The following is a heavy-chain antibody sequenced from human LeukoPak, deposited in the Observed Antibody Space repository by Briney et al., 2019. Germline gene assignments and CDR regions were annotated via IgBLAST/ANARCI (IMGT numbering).Heavy chain of an antibody. CDR1: GFTFSSSA. D-gene: IGHD3-10*01. Sequence: GGSLRLSCAASGFTFSSSAMSWVRQVPGKGLEWVSGISASGGSTYYADSVRGRFTISRDNSKNTLYLQMNSLRAEDTAAYYCAKLYGSGTYYNLFDYWGQGTLVTVSS. CDR3: AKLYGSGTYYNLFDY. V-gene: IGHV3-23*01. J-gene: IGHJ4*02. CDR2: ISASGGST.